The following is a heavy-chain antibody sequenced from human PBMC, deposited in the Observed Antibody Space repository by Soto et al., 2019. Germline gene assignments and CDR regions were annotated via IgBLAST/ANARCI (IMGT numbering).Heavy chain of an antibody. J-gene: IGHJ5*02. CDR3: ARGATHGSSWYFWFDP. CDR2: IIPLFGTT. Sequence: QMQLVQSGAEVRMPGSSVKVSCKASGGTFSTYSINWVRQAPGQGLEWMGGIIPLFGTTNYAQKFKGRVTITADVSTSTAYMELRSIRAEDAAVYYCARGATHGSSWYFWFDPWGQGTLVTVSS. V-gene: IGHV1-69*01. CDR1: GGTFSTYS. D-gene: IGHD6-13*01.